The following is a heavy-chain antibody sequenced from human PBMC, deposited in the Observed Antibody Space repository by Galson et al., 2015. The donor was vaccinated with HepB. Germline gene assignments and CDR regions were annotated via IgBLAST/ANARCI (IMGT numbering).Heavy chain of an antibody. CDR1: GFTFSSYA. CDR2: ISGSGGST. Sequence: SLRLSCAASGFTFSSYAMSWVRQAPGKGLEWVSAISGSGGSTYYADSVKGRFTISRDNSKNTLYLQMNSLRAEDTAVYYCAKDSSSGWSPSIYYYYYGMDVWGQGTTVTVSS. V-gene: IGHV3-23*01. CDR3: AKDSSSGWSPSIYYYYYGMDV. J-gene: IGHJ6*02. D-gene: IGHD6-19*01.